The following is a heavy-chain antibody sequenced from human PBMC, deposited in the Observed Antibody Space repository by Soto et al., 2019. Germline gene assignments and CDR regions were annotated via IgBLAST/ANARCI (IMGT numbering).Heavy chain of an antibody. J-gene: IGHJ4*02. CDR1: GYTFTSYA. Sequence: VSCKASGYTFTSYAMHWVRQAPGQRLEWMGWINAGNGNTKYSQKFQGRVTITRDTSASTAYMELSSLRSEDTAVYYCARAAFCSGGSCYHFDYWGQGTLVTVSS. D-gene: IGHD2-15*01. CDR2: INAGNGNT. V-gene: IGHV1-3*01. CDR3: ARAAFCSGGSCYHFDY.